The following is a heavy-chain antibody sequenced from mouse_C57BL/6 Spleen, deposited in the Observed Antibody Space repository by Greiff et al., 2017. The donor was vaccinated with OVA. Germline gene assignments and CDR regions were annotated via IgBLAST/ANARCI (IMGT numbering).Heavy chain of an antibody. Sequence: VQLQQSVAELVRPGASVKLSCTASGFNITNTYMHWVKQRPEQGLEWIGRIDPANGNTKYAPKFQGKATITADTSSKPAYLQLSSLTSEDTAIYYWAREEGAIYYDYDGFAYWGQGTLVTGSA. J-gene: IGHJ3*01. D-gene: IGHD2-4*01. CDR3: AREEGAIYYDYDGFAY. V-gene: IGHV14-3*01. CDR2: IDPANGNT. CDR1: GFNITNTY.